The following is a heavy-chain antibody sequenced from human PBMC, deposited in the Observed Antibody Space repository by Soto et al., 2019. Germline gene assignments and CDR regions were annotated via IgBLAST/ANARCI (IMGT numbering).Heavy chain of an antibody. J-gene: IGHJ4*02. CDR3: AKEGGLSGSYYISSSYYFAY. Sequence: GGSLRLSCAASGFRFASYGMYWVRQTPGKGLEWVALISSDGSKKDYAESVRGRFTISRDNSKNTLYLQMNSLRAEDTSVYYCAKEGGLSGSYYISSSYYFAYWGQGTLVTVS. V-gene: IGHV3-30*18. CDR2: ISSDGSKK. CDR1: GFRFASYG. D-gene: IGHD1-26*01.